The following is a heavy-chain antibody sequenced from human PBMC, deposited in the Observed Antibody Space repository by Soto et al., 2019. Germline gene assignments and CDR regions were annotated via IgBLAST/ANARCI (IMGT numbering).Heavy chain of an antibody. CDR1: GFTFTRYS. CDR2: ISSTTNYI. Sequence: GWSLRLSCASSGFTFTRYSMNWVRQAPGKGLEWVSSISSTTNYIYYGDSMKGRFTVSRDNAKNSLYLEMNSLRAEDTAVYYCARESEDLTSNFDYWGQGTLVTVSS. J-gene: IGHJ4*02. CDR3: ARESEDLTSNFDY. V-gene: IGHV3-21*06.